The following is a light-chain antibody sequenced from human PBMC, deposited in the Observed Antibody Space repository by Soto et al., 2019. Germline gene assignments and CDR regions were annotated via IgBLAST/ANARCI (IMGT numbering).Light chain of an antibody. Sequence: AIRMTQSPSSLSAPTGDRLTITGPASQFITTYLAWYKQKPGKAPKLLIYAASTLQSGVPSRFRGSGSGTDFTLTISCLQSEDFATYYCPQFNSYPITFGQGTRL. V-gene: IGKV1-8*01. J-gene: IGKJ5*01. CDR2: AAS. CDR1: QFITTY. CDR3: PQFNSYPIT.